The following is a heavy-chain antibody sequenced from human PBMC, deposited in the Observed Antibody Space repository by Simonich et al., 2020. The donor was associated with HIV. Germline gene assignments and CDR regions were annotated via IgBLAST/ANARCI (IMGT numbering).Heavy chain of an antibody. J-gene: IGHJ4*02. CDR2: INHSGST. CDR1: GGSFSGYY. V-gene: IGHV4-34*01. Sequence: QVQLPQWGAGLLTPSETLSLTCAVYGGSFSGYYWNWIRQPPGKGLEWIGEINHSGSTNYNPSLKSRVTISVDTSKNQFSLKLSSVTAADTAVYYCARRHPTTVTTPYFDYWGQGTLVTVSS. D-gene: IGHD4-17*01. CDR3: ARRHPTTVTTPYFDY.